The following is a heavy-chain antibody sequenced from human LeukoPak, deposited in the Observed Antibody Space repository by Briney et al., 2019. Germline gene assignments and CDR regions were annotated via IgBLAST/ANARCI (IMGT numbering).Heavy chain of an antibody. CDR1: GFTFSSYG. V-gene: IGHV3-30*03. CDR2: ISYDGSNK. Sequence: GGSLRLSCAASGFTFSSYGMHWVRQAPGKGLEWVAVISYDGSNKYYADSVKGRFTISRDNSKNTLYLQMNSPRAEDTAVYYCASDIVATMFYWGQGTLVTVSS. CDR3: ASDIVATMFY. D-gene: IGHD5-12*01. J-gene: IGHJ4*02.